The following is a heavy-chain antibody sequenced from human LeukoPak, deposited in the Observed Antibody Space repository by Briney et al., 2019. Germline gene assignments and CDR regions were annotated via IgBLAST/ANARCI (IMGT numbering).Heavy chain of an antibody. V-gene: IGHV4-38-2*02. Sequence: SETLSLTCSVSGYSISSGYYWTWIRQPPGKGLEWIVNLFHSGSTYNNPSLKSRVTISMDTSKNKFYLQLNSVSAADTAVYYCARVTSYYYDSSGDQVLYYWGQGTLVTVSS. CDR3: ARVTSYYYDSSGDQVLYY. CDR2: LFHSGST. J-gene: IGHJ4*02. D-gene: IGHD3-22*01. CDR1: GYSISSGYY.